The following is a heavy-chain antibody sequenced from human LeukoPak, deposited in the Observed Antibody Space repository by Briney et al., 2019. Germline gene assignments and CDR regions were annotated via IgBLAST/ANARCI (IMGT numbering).Heavy chain of an antibody. V-gene: IGHV1-2*02. Sequence: ASVKVSCKASGYTFTGYYMHWVRQAPGQGLEWMGWINPNSGGTNYAQKFQGRVTMTRDTSISTAYMELSRLRSDDTAVYYCARESNDIGDLAFDYWGQGTLVTVSS. CDR1: GYTFTGYY. J-gene: IGHJ4*02. CDR2: INPNSGGT. CDR3: ARESNDIGDLAFDY. D-gene: IGHD3-10*01.